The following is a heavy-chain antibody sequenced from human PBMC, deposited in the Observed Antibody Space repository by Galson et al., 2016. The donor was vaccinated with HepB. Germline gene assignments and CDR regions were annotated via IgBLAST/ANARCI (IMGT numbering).Heavy chain of an antibody. J-gene: IGHJ4*02. V-gene: IGHV3-7*01. CDR1: GFTLGHYW. CDR3: ARLGGSGWTFDF. CDR2: IKGDGSQK. Sequence: SLRLSCAVSGFTLGHYWLSWVRQAPGKGLEWVATIKGDGSQKSYVDSVRGRFTVSRGSAENSLFLQMDSLRAEDMAVYHCARLGGSGWTFDFWGQGTLVIVS. D-gene: IGHD6-19*01.